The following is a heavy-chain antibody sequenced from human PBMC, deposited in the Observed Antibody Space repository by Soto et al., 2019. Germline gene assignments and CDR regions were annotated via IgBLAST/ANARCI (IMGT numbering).Heavy chain of an antibody. V-gene: IGHV1-69*13. CDR3: ARGTRSKLIQLV. D-gene: IGHD1-1*01. CDR1: GGTFSSYA. Sequence: SVEVSCKACGGTFSSYAISWVRQAPGQGLEWMGGIIPIFGTANYAQKFQGRVTITADESTSTAYMELSSLRSEDTAVYYCARGTRSKLIQLVWGQGTTVTVSS. CDR2: IIPIFGTA. J-gene: IGHJ6*02.